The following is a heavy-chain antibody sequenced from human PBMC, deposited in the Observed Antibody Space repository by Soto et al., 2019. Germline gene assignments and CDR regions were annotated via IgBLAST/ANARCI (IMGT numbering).Heavy chain of an antibody. D-gene: IGHD4-17*01. CDR1: GGSISSSSYY. CDR2: IYYSGST. Sequence: QLQLQESGPGLVKPSETLSLTCTVSGGSISSSSYYWGWIRQPPGKGLEWIGSIYYSGSTYYNPSLKRRATISVDTVQHQFSLKLSSVTAADTPVYYCANNYYGDYYFDYWGQGTLVTVSS. V-gene: IGHV4-39*01. CDR3: ANNYYGDYYFDY. J-gene: IGHJ4*02.